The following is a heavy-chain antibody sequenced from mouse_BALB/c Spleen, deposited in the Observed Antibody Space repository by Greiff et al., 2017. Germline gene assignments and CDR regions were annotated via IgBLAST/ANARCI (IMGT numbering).Heavy chain of an antibody. CDR1: GYSITSDYA. V-gene: IGHV3-2*02. CDR3: ARAKEGDY. CDR2: ISYSGST. Sequence: EVQLVESGPGLVKPSQSLSLTCTVTGYSITSDYAWNWIRQFPGNKLEWMGYISYSGSTSYNPSLKSRISITRDTSKNQFFLQLNSVTTEDTATYYCARAKEGDYWGQGTSVTVSS. J-gene: IGHJ4*01.